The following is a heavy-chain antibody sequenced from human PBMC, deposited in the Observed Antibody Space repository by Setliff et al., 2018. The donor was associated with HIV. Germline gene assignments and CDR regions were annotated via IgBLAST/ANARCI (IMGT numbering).Heavy chain of an antibody. CDR2: IHKNGRSEK. D-gene: IGHD5-18*01. V-gene: IGHV3-7*01. Sequence: GGSLRLSCAASGFTFSSYWMSWVRQAPGKGLEWVANIHKNGRSEKYYVDSVKGRFTISRDNSRNLLYLEMNSLRVEDTAVYYCAGSRGYFVQADWGQGTLVTVSS. J-gene: IGHJ4*02. CDR1: GFTFSSYW. CDR3: AGSRGYFVQAD.